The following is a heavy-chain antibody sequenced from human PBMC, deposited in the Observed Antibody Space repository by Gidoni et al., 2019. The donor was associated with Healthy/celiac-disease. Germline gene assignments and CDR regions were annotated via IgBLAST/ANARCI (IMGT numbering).Heavy chain of an antibody. D-gene: IGHD3-10*01. Sequence: EVQLLESGGGLVQPGGSLRLSCAASGFTFSRYSMGWVRQAPGKGLEWVSAISGSGGSTYYADSVKGRFTISRDNSKNTLYLQMNSLRAEDTAVYYCAKKDRLWFGELSFDYWGQGTLVTVSS. J-gene: IGHJ4*02. CDR1: GFTFSRYS. CDR2: ISGSGGST. V-gene: IGHV3-23*01. CDR3: AKKDRLWFGELSFDY.